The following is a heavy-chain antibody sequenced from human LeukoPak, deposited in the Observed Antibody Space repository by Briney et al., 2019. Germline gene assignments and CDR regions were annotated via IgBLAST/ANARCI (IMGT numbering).Heavy chain of an antibody. CDR3: ARASYGSGSYYEDYFYYMDV. J-gene: IGHJ6*03. CDR1: GGSISSYY. V-gene: IGHV4-59*12. Sequence: SETLSLTCTVSGGSISSYYWSWIRQPPGKGLEWIGYIYYSGSTNYNPSLKSRVTISVDTSKNQFSLKLSSVTAADTAVYYCARASYGSGSYYEDYFYYMDVWGKGTTVTISS. D-gene: IGHD3-10*01. CDR2: IYYSGST.